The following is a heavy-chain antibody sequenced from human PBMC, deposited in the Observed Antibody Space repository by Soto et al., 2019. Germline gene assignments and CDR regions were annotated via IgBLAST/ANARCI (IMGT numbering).Heavy chain of an antibody. D-gene: IGHD3-22*01. J-gene: IGHJ4*02. CDR3: VSPEGYYDSSGYTLDF. V-gene: IGHV4-39*01. CDR2: MFYSGNT. CDR1: GDSIRSSTYY. Sequence: QVHLQESGPGLVKPSETLSLTCTVSGDSIRSSTYYWGWIRQPPGKGLEWIGSMFYSGNTYYNPSLSSRVTLSIDTSKNQFSLKLNYVTAADTAVYYCVSPEGYYDSSGYTLDFWGQGTLVTVSS.